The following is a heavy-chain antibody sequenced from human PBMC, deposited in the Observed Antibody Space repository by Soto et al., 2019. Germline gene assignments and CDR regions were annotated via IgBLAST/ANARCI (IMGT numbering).Heavy chain of an antibody. CDR3: ARYLRWFGELSHFDY. D-gene: IGHD3-10*01. V-gene: IGHV3-21*01. CDR1: GFTFSSYS. CDR2: ISSSSSYI. J-gene: IGHJ4*02. Sequence: GGSLRLSWAASGFTFSSYSMNWVRQAPGKGLEWVSSISSSSSYIYYADSVKGRFTISRDNAKNSLYLQMNSLRAEDTAVYYCARYLRWFGELSHFDYWGQGTLVTVSS.